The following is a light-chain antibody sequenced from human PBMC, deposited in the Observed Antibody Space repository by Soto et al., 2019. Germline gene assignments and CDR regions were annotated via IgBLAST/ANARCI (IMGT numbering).Light chain of an antibody. CDR3: LQDYDYPWT. CDR2: AAS. J-gene: IGKJ1*01. CDR1: QGVGND. V-gene: IGKV1-6*01. Sequence: AIQMTQSQSSLFASVGDRVTVTCRASQGVGNDLGWYQHKPGKAPKLLIFAASTLQTGVPSRFSGSGSGTDFTLTISGLQAEDSATYYCLQDYDYPWTFGQGTKVEVK.